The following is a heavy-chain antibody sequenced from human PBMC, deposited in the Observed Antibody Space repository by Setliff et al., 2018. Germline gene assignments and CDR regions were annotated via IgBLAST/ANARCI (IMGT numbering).Heavy chain of an antibody. CDR1: GGSISSHY. J-gene: IGHJ4*02. Sequence: SETLSLTCTVSGGSISSHYWSWIRQPPGKGLEWIGSIYYSGSTHYNPSLKSRVTISVDTSKNQFSLKLSSVTAADTAVYYCARGRGDCGGGDCYQDLYYFDYWGQGTLVTVSS. CDR2: IYYSGST. D-gene: IGHD2-21*02. CDR3: ARGRGDCGGGDCYQDLYYFDY. V-gene: IGHV4-59*11.